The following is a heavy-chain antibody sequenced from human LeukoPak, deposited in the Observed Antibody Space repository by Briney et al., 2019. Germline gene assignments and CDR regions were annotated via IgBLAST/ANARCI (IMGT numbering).Heavy chain of an antibody. J-gene: IGHJ5*02. CDR3: AREMVGERGWFDP. CDR1: GGSISSYY. Sequence: PSETLSLTCTVSGGSISSYYWSWIRQPPGKGLEWIGYIYYSGSTNYNPSLKSRVTISVDTSKNQSSLKLSSVTAADTAVYYCAREMVGERGWFDPWGQGTLVTVSS. CDR2: IYYSGST. V-gene: IGHV4-59*01. D-gene: IGHD2-15*01.